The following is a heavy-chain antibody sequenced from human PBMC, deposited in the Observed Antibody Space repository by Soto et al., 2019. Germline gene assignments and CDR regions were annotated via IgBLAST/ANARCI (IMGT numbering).Heavy chain of an antibody. V-gene: IGHV5-51*01. Sequence: GESLKISCKGSGCSFTSYWIGWVRQMPGKGLEWMGIIYPRDSDTRYSPSFQGQVTISADKSISTAYLQWSSLKASDTAMYYCARPLGQQQLVPAIDYWGQGTPVTVSS. CDR3: ARPLGQQQLVPAIDY. J-gene: IGHJ4*02. CDR1: GCSFTSYW. D-gene: IGHD6-13*01. CDR2: IYPRDSDT.